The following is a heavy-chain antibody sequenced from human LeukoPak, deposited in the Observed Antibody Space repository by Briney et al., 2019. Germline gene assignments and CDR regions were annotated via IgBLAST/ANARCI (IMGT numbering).Heavy chain of an antibody. V-gene: IGHV1-2*02. CDR2: INPNSGGT. CDR1: GYTFTGYY. CDR3: ARSQPGYSYGSEFDY. J-gene: IGHJ4*02. D-gene: IGHD5-18*01. Sequence: ASVKVSCKASGYTFTGYYMHWVRQAPGQGLGWVGWINPNSGGTNYAQKFQGRVTMTRDTSISTAYMELSRLRSDDTAVYYCARSQPGYSYGSEFDYWGQGTLVTVSS.